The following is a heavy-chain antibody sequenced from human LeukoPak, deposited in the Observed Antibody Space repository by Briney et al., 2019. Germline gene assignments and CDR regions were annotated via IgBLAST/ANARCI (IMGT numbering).Heavy chain of an antibody. V-gene: IGHV3-66*01. CDR3: ARGAVAAAGKRGAFDY. Sequence: GGSLRLSCAASGFNQSSNYMSWVREAPGKGREWVAVIYIAGSTYNAVSLKGRFTISRYNSKNTLYLQMNNLRAEDTAVYYCARGAVAAAGKRGAFDYWGQGTLVTASS. CDR1: GFNQSSNY. J-gene: IGHJ4*02. D-gene: IGHD6-13*01. CDR2: IYIAGST.